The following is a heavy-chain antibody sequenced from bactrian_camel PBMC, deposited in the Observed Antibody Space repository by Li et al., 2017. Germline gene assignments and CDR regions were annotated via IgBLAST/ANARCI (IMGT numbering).Heavy chain of an antibody. J-gene: IGHJ4*01. V-gene: IGHV3S53*01. D-gene: IGHD6*01. CDR3: AAVVPYGGSWYRCRTRLGKDNY. CDR1: GATYIKHS. Sequence: HVQLVESGGGSVLAGGSLRLSCAASGATYIKHSMGWFRQSSGKEHEGVAGLDNGGSTTYADSVKGRFTISQDNAKNTLYLQMDSLKAEDTAMYYCAAVVPYGGSWYRCRTRLGKDNYWGQGTQVTVS. CDR2: LDNGGST.